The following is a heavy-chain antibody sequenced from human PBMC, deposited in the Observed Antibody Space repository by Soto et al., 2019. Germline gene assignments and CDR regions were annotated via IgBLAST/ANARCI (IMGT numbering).Heavy chain of an antibody. CDR1: GYSFINYG. J-gene: IGHJ5*01. CDR3: ARDSKWLIINGNWFDS. V-gene: IGHV1-18*04. D-gene: IGHD5-12*01. CDR2: ISGSNGAT. Sequence: ASVKFSCKFSGYSFINYGMTWVRQAPGQGLEWMGWISGSNGATNYAQRFQGRVTLATDTSTNTAYMELRSLRLDDTAVYYCARDSKWLIINGNWFDSWGQGTRVTVSS.